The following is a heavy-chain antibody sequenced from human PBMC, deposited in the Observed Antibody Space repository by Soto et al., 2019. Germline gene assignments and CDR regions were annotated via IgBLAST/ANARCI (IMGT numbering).Heavy chain of an antibody. J-gene: IGHJ3*02. CDR3: AREGGAVAGSAFDI. CDR1: SGSISSSNW. CDR2: IYHSGST. D-gene: IGHD6-19*01. V-gene: IGHV4-4*02. Sequence: QVQLQESGPGLVKPSGTLSLTCAVSSGSISSSNWWSWVRQPPGKGLEWIGEIYHSGSTNYNPSLQRRVTISVDKAKNQFSLKLSSVTAADTAVYYCAREGGAVAGSAFDIWGQGTMVTVSS.